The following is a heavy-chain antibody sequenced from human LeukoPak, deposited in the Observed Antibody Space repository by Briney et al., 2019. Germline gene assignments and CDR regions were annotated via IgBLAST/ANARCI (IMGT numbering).Heavy chain of an antibody. CDR2: INPNSGGT. J-gene: IGHJ4*02. V-gene: IGHV1-2*02. Sequence: ASVKVSCKAPGYTFTDYYMHWVRQAPGQGLEWMGWINPNSGGTNHAQKFQGRVTMTRDTSINTAYMELSRLRSDDTAVYYCARDPSTYEEQLAFDYWGQGTLVTVSS. CDR1: GYTFTDYY. D-gene: IGHD3-3*01. CDR3: ARDPSTYEEQLAFDY.